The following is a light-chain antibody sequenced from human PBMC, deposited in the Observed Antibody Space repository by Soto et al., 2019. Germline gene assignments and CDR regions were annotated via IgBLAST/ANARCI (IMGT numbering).Light chain of an antibody. CDR3: QHYGSSLFT. J-gene: IGKJ5*01. CDR2: GSA. V-gene: IGKV3-20*01. CDR1: QTVSNSY. Sequence: EIVLTQSPGTLSLSPGERATLSCRASQTVSNSYLAWYQQKPGQAPRLLIYGSANRATGIPDRFSGRGSGTDFTLTISRLEPEDFAVYFCQHYGSSLFTFGQGTRLE.